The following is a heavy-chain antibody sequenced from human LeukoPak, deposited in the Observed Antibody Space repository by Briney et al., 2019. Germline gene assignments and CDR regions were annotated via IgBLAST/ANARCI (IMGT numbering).Heavy chain of an antibody. V-gene: IGHV4-59*01. D-gene: IGHD6-6*01. CDR2: IYYSGST. CDR1: GGSISSDY. Sequence: PSETLSLTCTVSGGSISSDYWSWIRQPPGKDLEWIGYIYYSGSTIYNPSLKSRVTISVDTSKNQFSLKLSSVTAADTAVYYCARDLVHSSSSGLGYWGQGTLVTVSS. J-gene: IGHJ4*02. CDR3: ARDLVHSSSSGLGY.